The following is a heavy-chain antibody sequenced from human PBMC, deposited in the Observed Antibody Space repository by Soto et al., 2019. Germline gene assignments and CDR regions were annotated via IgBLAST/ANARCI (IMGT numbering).Heavy chain of an antibody. CDR1: GGSISRSSYY. CDR3: ADSPSGHNWFDP. J-gene: IGHJ5*02. D-gene: IGHD6-25*01. CDR2: IYYSGST. V-gene: IGHV4-39*01. Sequence: QLQLQESGPGLVKPSETLSLTCTVSGGSISRSSYYWGWIRQPPGKGLEWIGSIYYSGSTYYNPSLKSRVTMSVDTSKNQFSLKLSSVTAADTAVYYCADSPSGHNWFDPWGQGTLVTVSS.